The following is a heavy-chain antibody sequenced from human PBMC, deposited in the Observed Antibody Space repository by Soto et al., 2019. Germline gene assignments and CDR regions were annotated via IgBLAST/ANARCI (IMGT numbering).Heavy chain of an antibody. V-gene: IGHV3-23*01. CDR3: AKTQPETTVTYNWFDP. J-gene: IGHJ5*02. CDR1: GFTVSSSA. Sequence: EVQLLESGGGWVQPGGSLRLSCAASGFTVSSSAMSWVRQAPGKGLEWVSAISGSGGSTYYADSVKGRFTISRDNSKNALYLQMNSLRDEDTAVYYCAKTQPETTVTYNWFDPWGQGTLVTVSS. D-gene: IGHD4-17*01. CDR2: ISGSGGST.